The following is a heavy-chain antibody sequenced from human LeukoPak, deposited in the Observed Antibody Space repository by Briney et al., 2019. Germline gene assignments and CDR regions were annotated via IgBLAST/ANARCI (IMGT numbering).Heavy chain of an antibody. CDR1: GFTFSNYW. J-gene: IGHJ4*02. V-gene: IGHV3-7*01. CDR2: IKEDGGEK. Sequence: GGSLRLSCAGSGFTFSNYWMTWVRQAPGKGLEWVAHIKEDGGEKHYVDPVKGRFTISRDNAKNSLYLQMNSLRAEDTAMYYCVRDRGYCSGGTCYALWDYWGQGTLVTVSS. D-gene: IGHD2-15*01. CDR3: VRDRGYCSGGTCYALWDY.